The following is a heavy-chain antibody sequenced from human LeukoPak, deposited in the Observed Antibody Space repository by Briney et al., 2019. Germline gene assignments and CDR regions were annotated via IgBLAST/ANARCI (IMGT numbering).Heavy chain of an antibody. V-gene: IGHV4-59*11. CDR1: GDSITSHY. CDR3: AKWANDRRAFDI. Sequence: PSETLSLTCIVSGDSITSHYWNWIRQPPGKGLEWIGYVHHSGGTTYHPSLKSRVTMSVDTSKNHFSLKIISVTAADTAVYYCAKWANDRRAFDIWGQGTMVTASS. CDR2: VHHSGGT. J-gene: IGHJ3*02. D-gene: IGHD1-14*01.